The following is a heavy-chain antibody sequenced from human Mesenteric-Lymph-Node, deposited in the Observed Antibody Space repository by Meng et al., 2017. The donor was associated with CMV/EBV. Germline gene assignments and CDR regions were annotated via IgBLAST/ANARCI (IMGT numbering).Heavy chain of an antibody. V-gene: IGHV3-30-3*01. D-gene: IGHD1-1*01. CDR3: VESREGY. J-gene: IGHJ4*02. CDR2: ISYDGSNK. Sequence: SLRLSCAASGFTFSSYAMHWVRQAPGKGLEWVAVISYDGSNKYYADSVKGRFTISRDNSKNTLYLQMNSLRAEDTAVYYCVESREGYWGQGTLVTVSS. CDR1: GFTFSSYA.